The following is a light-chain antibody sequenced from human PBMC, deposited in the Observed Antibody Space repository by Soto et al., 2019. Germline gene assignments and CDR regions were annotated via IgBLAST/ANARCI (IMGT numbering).Light chain of an antibody. CDR2: GAS. CDR3: QQHASSPRT. Sequence: EIVLTQSPGTLSLSPGERATLSCRASQSLSRTYLAWYQQNPGQAPRLLIYGASSRATGIPDRFSVSGYGTDFTLTISRLEPEDFAVYFCQQHASSPRTFGQGTKVEIK. CDR1: QSLSRTY. J-gene: IGKJ1*01. V-gene: IGKV3-20*01.